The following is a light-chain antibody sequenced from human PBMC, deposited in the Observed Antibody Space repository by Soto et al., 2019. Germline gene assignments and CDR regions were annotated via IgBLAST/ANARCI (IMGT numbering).Light chain of an antibody. CDR1: QGIRSD. J-gene: IGKJ5*01. CDR3: LQHNSYPYT. CDR2: WAS. V-gene: IGKV1-17*01. Sequence: DIQMTPPPASLSASVGASVTITCRASQGIRSDLGWFQQKPGKAPKWLIYWASCVERGVPSRFSGSGSGTEFSLTISSLQPEDAATYYCLQHNSYPYTFGQGTQLEIK.